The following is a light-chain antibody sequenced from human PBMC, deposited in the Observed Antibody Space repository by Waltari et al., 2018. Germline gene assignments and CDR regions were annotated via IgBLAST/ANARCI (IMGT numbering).Light chain of an antibody. CDR3: QSYDSRLSTYV. J-gene: IGLJ1*01. V-gene: IGLV1-40*01. CDR2: GNT. Sequence: QSVLTQPPSVSGAPGQRVTISCTGGSSNIGAGYDVNWYQQLPGPAPKLLIYGNTKRPSGIPDRFPASRSGTSASLAITGLQADYEADYYCQSYDSRLSTYVFGTGTKVTVL. CDR1: SSNIGAGYD.